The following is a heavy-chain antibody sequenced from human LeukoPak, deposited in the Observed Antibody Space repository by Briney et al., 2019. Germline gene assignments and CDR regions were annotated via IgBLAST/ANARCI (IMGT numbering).Heavy chain of an antibody. CDR2: FDPEDGET. CDR1: GYTLTELS. CDR3: ATAGIQLWLRYYFDY. D-gene: IGHD5-18*01. Sequence: ASVKVSCKVSGYTLTELSMHWVRQAPGKGLEWMGGFDPEDGETIYAQKFQGRVTMTEDTSTDTAYMELSSLRSEDTAVYYCATAGIQLWLRYYFDYWGQGTLVTASS. J-gene: IGHJ4*02. V-gene: IGHV1-24*01.